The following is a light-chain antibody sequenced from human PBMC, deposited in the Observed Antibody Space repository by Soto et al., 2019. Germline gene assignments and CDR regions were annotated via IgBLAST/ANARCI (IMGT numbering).Light chain of an antibody. CDR3: QQVKTYPRT. V-gene: IGKV1-9*01. J-gene: IGKJ4*01. Sequence: DIQLTQSPSFLSASVGDRVTITCRASKAIASFVAWYQQKPGKPPKLLIYEESTLHSGVPSRFSGRKSGTQFTLTIDSLQPEDFATYYCQQVKTYPRTFGGGTKVDIK. CDR2: EES. CDR1: KAIASF.